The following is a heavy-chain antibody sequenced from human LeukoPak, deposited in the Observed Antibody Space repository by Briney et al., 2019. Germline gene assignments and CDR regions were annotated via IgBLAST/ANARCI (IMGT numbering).Heavy chain of an antibody. D-gene: IGHD3-10*01. Sequence: PGGSLRLSCAASGFTVSSNYMSWVRQAPGKGLEWVSVIYSGGSTYYADSVKGRFTISRDNSKNTLYLQMNSLRAEDTAVYYCARDRGSGSWGNYFDYWGQGTLVTVSS. J-gene: IGHJ4*02. CDR1: GFTVSSNY. CDR3: ARDRGSGSWGNYFDY. CDR2: IYSGGST. V-gene: IGHV3-53*01.